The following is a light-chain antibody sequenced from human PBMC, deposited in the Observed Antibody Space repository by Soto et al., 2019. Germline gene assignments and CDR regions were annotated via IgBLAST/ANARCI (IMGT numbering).Light chain of an antibody. J-gene: IGKJ1*01. CDR2: GAS. Sequence: EIVFTQSPCTLSLSPGEGATRACRSSQSVSSSYLAWYQQKPGQAPRLLIYGASSRATGIPDRFSGSGSGTDFTLTISRLEPEDFAVYYCQQYGNSPWTFGQGTKVDNK. CDR1: QSVSSSY. V-gene: IGKV3-20*01. CDR3: QQYGNSPWT.